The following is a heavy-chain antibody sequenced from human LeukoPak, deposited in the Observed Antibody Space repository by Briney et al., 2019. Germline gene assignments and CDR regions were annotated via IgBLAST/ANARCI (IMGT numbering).Heavy chain of an antibody. Sequence: GASVKVSRKASGYTFTSYGISWVRQAPGQGLEWMGWISAYNGNTNYAQKLQGRVTMTTDTSTSTAYMELRSLRSDDTAVYYCARAWGSPDYYYYYMDVWGKGTTVTVSS. V-gene: IGHV1-18*01. CDR3: ARAWGSPDYYYYYMDV. J-gene: IGHJ6*03. D-gene: IGHD3-16*01. CDR2: ISAYNGNT. CDR1: GYTFTSYG.